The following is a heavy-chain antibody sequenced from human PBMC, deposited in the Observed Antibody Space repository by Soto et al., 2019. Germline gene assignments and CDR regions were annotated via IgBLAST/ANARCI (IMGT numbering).Heavy chain of an antibody. CDR3: ARPQSSGVSNYYYKDGMDV. Sequence: ASVKVSCKASGYSFTTYYIHWVRHAPGQGLEWMGIIDPSSGSATYTQKFRGSVTMARDASTSTVYMEPSSLRSEDTAVYYSARPQSSGVSNYYYKDGMDVWCQGTTVTVSS. J-gene: IGHJ6*02. CDR2: IDPSSGSA. CDR1: GYSFTTYY. V-gene: IGHV1-46*01. D-gene: IGHD2-8*01.